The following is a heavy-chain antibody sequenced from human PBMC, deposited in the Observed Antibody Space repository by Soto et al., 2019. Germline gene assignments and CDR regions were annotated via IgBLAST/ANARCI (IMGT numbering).Heavy chain of an antibody. Sequence: SSETLSLTCTVSGGSISSGGYYWSWIRQHPGKGLEWIGYIYYSGSTYYNPSLKSRVTISVDTSKNQFSLKLSSVTAADTAVYYCARGGTYYYDSIGYWGQGTLGTVSS. CDR3: ARGGTYYYDSIGY. CDR1: GGSISSGGYY. J-gene: IGHJ4*02. CDR2: IYYSGST. V-gene: IGHV4-31*03. D-gene: IGHD3-22*01.